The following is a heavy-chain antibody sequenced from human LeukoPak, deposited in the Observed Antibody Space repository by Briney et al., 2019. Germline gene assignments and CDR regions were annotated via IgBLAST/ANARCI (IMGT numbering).Heavy chain of an antibody. J-gene: IGHJ4*02. V-gene: IGHV3-23*05. CDR1: GLTFSSYA. CDR2: IYSGGST. CDR3: AFCKDGYNYFGY. Sequence: PGGSLRLSCAASGLTFSSYALSWVRQAPGKGLEWVSAIYSGGSTYYADSVKGRFTISRDNSKNTLYLQMNSLRAEDTAVYYCAFCKDGYNYFGYWGQGTLVTVSS. D-gene: IGHD5-24*01.